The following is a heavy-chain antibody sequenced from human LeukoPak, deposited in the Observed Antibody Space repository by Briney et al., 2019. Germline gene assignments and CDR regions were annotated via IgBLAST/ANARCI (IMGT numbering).Heavy chain of an antibody. Sequence: GGSLRLSCAASGFTFSSYAMSWVRQAPGKGLECVSAISGSGGSTYYADSVKGRFTISRDNSKNTLYLQMNSLRAEDTAVYYCAKETGGYYDILTGYYLFDYWGQGTLVTVSS. D-gene: IGHD3-9*01. CDR1: GFTFSSYA. J-gene: IGHJ4*02. CDR2: ISGSGGST. V-gene: IGHV3-23*01. CDR3: AKETGGYYDILTGYYLFDY.